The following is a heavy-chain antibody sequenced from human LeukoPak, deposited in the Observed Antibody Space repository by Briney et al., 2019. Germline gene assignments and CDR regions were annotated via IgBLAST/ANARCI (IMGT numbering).Heavy chain of an antibody. V-gene: IGHV4-59*01. CDR2: IYYSAST. D-gene: IGHD1-26*01. CDR3: ARGGLEWEPPGYY. Sequence: SETLSLTCTVFGGSISSYYWSWIRQPPGKRLEWIGYIYYSASTNYNPSLKSRVTISVDTSKNQFSLKLSSVTAADTAVYYCARGGLEWEPPGYYWGQGTLVTVSS. CDR1: GGSISSYY. J-gene: IGHJ4*02.